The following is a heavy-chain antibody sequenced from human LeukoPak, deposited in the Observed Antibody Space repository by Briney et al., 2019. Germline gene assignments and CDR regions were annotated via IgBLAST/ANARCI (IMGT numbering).Heavy chain of an antibody. Sequence: GGSLRLSCAASGFTVSKNYMSWGRQAPGKGVEWVSVIFSGGNTYYADSVKGRFTISRDSSRNTLYLQINSLRAEDTAVYYCASTSSPGYSSGWFGEVDYWGQGTLVTVSS. CDR1: GFTVSKNY. J-gene: IGHJ4*02. V-gene: IGHV3-53*01. D-gene: IGHD6-19*01. CDR2: IFSGGNT. CDR3: ASTSSPGYSSGWFGEVDY.